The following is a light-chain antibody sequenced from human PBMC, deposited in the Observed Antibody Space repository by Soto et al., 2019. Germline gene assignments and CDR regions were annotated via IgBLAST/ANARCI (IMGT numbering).Light chain of an antibody. Sequence: DIQMTQSPSSLSVSVGDRVTITCRASQGISYYLAWYQQKPGKVPKLLIYAASTLQSGVPSRFSGSGSGTDFTLTISGLQPEDVATYYCQKYNSAPYTFGQGTKLERK. CDR1: QGISYY. V-gene: IGKV1-27*01. J-gene: IGKJ2*01. CDR2: AAS. CDR3: QKYNSAPYT.